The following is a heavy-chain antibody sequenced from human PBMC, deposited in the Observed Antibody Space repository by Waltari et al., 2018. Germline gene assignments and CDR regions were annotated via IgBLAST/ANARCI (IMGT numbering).Heavy chain of an antibody. CDR2: ISGNNGHT. D-gene: IGHD2-21*01. V-gene: IGHV1-18*01. CDR3: ARERHRLMEEGYLMALDP. J-gene: IGHJ5*02. CDR1: GYAFSAYG. Sequence: QVQLVQSGAEVKKPGASVKVSCKASGYAFSAYGISWVRQAPGQGLEGMGWISGNNGHTNQAQTFQGRLIMTEDTSATTVYMELTYLTSDDTAVYYCARERHRLMEEGYLMALDPWGQGTLVTVSS.